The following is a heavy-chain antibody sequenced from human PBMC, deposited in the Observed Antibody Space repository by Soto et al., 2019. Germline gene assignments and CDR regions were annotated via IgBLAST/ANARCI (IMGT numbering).Heavy chain of an antibody. D-gene: IGHD3-10*01. Sequence: GGSLRLSCAASGFTFSSYAMHWVRQAPGKGLEWVAVISYDGSNKYYADSVKGRFTISRDNSKNTLYLQMNSLRAEDTAVYYCARTYGSGSYYNVPIDYWGQGTLVTVSS. J-gene: IGHJ4*02. CDR2: ISYDGSNK. CDR3: ARTYGSGSYYNVPIDY. V-gene: IGHV3-30-3*01. CDR1: GFTFSSYA.